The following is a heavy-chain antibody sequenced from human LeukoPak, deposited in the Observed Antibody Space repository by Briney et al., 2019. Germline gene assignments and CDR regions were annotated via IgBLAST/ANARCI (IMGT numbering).Heavy chain of an antibody. CDR2: ISSSSSTI. Sequence: GGSLRLSCAASGFTFSSYSMNWVRQAPGKGLEWVSYISSSSSTIYYADSVKGRFTISRDNAKNSLYLQMNSLRAEDTAVYYCARGRRGYSYGYESYYYYMDVWGKGTTVTVSS. CDR1: GFTFSSYS. V-gene: IGHV3-48*04. CDR3: ARGRRGYSYGYESYYYYMDV. J-gene: IGHJ6*03. D-gene: IGHD5-18*01.